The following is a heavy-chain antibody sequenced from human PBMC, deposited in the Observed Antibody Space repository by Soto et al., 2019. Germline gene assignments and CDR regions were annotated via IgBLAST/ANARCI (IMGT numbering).Heavy chain of an antibody. CDR1: GGTFGSYA. CDR2: IIPIPGTA. Sequence: QVQLVQSGAEVKKPGSSVKVSCKASGGTFGSYAISWVRQAPGQGLEWMGGIIPIPGTANYAQKFQGRVTIAADESTSTAYMELSSLRYEDPAVYYCARSQGSSTSLEIYYYYYYGMDVWGQGTTVTVSS. J-gene: IGHJ6*02. CDR3: ARSQGSSTSLEIYYYYYYGMDV. D-gene: IGHD2-2*01. V-gene: IGHV1-69*01.